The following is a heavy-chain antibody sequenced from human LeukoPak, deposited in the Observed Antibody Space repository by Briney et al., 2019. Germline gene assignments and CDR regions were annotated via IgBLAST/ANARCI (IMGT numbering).Heavy chain of an antibody. CDR3: ARECSSTTCYTRSFDP. V-gene: IGHV4-31*03. CDR1: GGSITSGGYY. D-gene: IGHD2-2*02. CDR2: IYYSGTT. Sequence: SETLSLTCTVSGGSITSGGYYWSWIRQLPGKGLEWIGYIYYSGTTSYNPSLKSRLTISLDTSKNQFSLNLNSVTATDTAVYYCARECSSTTCYTRSFDPWGQGTLVTVSS. J-gene: IGHJ5*02.